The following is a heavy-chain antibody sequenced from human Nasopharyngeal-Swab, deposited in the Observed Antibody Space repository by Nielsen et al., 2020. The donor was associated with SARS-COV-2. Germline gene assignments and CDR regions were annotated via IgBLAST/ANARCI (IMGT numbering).Heavy chain of an antibody. V-gene: IGHV3-23*01. Sequence: GESLKISCAASGFTFSSYAMSWVRQAPGKGLEWVSAISGSGGSTYYADSVKGRFTISRDNSKNTLYLQMNSLRAEDTAVYYCAISIFGVAQNYFGYWGQGTLVTVSS. CDR3: AISIFGVAQNYFGY. CDR1: GFTFSSYA. CDR2: ISGSGGST. D-gene: IGHD3-3*01. J-gene: IGHJ4*02.